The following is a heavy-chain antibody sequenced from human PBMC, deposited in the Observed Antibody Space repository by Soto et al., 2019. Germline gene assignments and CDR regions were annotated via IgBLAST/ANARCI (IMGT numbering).Heavy chain of an antibody. J-gene: IGHJ4*02. V-gene: IGHV4-30-2*01. CDR3: ARHDYGGFGL. Sequence: SETLSLTCAVSGGSISSGGYSWSWIRQPPGKGLEWIGYIYHSGSTYYNPSLKSRVTISVDRSKKQFSLKLSSVTAADTAVYYCARHDYGGFGLWGQGTLVTVSS. CDR1: GGSISSGGYS. CDR2: IYHSGST. D-gene: IGHD4-17*01.